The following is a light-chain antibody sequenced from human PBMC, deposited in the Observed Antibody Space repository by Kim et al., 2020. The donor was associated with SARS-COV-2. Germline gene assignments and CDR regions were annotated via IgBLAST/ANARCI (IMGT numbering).Light chain of an antibody. CDR3: QHYSTFPWT. CDR1: QDITNY. Sequence: SVGDTVPITCRASQDITNYLAWFRQKPGKAPESLIYAAFTLQSGVPSKFSGSGSGTHFTLVINNLQPEDFATYYCQHYSTFPWTFGQGTKVDIK. J-gene: IGKJ1*01. V-gene: IGKV1-16*02. CDR2: AAF.